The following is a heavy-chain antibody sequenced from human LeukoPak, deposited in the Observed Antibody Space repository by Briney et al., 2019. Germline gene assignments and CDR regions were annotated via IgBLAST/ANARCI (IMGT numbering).Heavy chain of an antibody. V-gene: IGHV4-39*01. CDR1: GGSISSSSYY. D-gene: IGHD6-19*01. CDR2: IYYSGST. J-gene: IGHJ4*02. CDR3: ARLLYRAVGTDY. Sequence: SETLSLTCTVSGGSISSSSYYWGWIRQPPGKGLEWIGSIYYSGSTYYNPSLKSRVTISVDTSKNQFSLKLSSVTAADTAVYYCARLLYRAVGTDYWGQGTLVTVSS.